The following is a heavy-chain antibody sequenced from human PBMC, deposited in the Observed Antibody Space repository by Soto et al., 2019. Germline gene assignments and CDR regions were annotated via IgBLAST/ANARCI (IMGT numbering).Heavy chain of an antibody. Sequence: GASVKVSCKASGGTFSSYAISWVRQAPGQGLEWMGGIIPIFGTANYAQKFQGRVTITADESTSTAYMELSSLRSEDTAVYYCARESDWSIAARPYYYGMDVWGQGTTVTVSS. CDR2: IIPIFGTA. J-gene: IGHJ6*02. D-gene: IGHD6-6*01. CDR1: GGTFSSYA. V-gene: IGHV1-69*13. CDR3: ARESDWSIAARPYYYGMDV.